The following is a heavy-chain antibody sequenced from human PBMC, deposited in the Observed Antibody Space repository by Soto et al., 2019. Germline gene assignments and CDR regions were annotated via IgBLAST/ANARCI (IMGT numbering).Heavy chain of an antibody. V-gene: IGHV3-23*01. Sequence: PGGSLRLSCAASGFTFSSNAMSWVRQAPGKGLEWVSGISGSGGSTYYADSVEGRFTISRDNSKNTLYLQMNSLRAEDTAVYYCAKDRSGSGWFEGAFDIWGQGTMVTVSS. J-gene: IGHJ3*02. CDR1: GFTFSSNA. D-gene: IGHD3-10*01. CDR3: AKDRSGSGWFEGAFDI. CDR2: ISGSGGST.